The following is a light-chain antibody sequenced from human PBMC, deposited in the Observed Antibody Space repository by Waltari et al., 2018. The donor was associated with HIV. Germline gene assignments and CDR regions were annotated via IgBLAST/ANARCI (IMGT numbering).Light chain of an antibody. CDR3: ETLDDNLNGPV. CDR1: SPTIGNNA. J-gene: IGLJ2*01. Sequence: QSVLTQPPSASGTPGQRVTISCSGSSPTIGNNAVRWYQQFPGTAPKLLIYSNNQRPSGVPDRFSGSKSGTSASLAISGLQSEDEANYYCETLDDNLNGPVFGGGTKLTVL. V-gene: IGLV1-44*01. CDR2: SNN.